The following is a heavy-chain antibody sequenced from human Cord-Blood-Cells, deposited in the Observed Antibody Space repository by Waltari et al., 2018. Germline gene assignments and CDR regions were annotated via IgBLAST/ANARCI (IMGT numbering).Heavy chain of an antibody. CDR3: AREVRISPIKCSGGSCYDAFDI. V-gene: IGHV1-69*04. Sequence: QVQLVQSGAEVKKPGSSVKVSCKASGGTFSSYAISWVRQAPGQGLEWMGGIIPILGIANYAQKFQGRVTITADESTSTAYMELSSLGSEDTAVYYCAREVRISPIKCSGGSCYDAFDIWGQGTMVTVSS. D-gene: IGHD2-15*01. CDR2: IIPILGIA. J-gene: IGHJ3*02. CDR1: GGTFSSYA.